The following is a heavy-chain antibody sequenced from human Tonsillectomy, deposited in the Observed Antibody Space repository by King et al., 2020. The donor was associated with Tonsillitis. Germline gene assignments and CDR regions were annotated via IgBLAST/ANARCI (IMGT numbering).Heavy chain of an antibody. D-gene: IGHD3-3*01. CDR3: ARAQNYDFWSGFLNWFDP. CDR2: ISYSGRT. V-gene: IGHV4-59*01. CDR1: GCSISSYY. J-gene: IGHJ5*02. Sequence: VQLQESGPGLVKPSETLSLICTVSGCSISSYYWSWIRQPPGKGLEWIGDISYSGRTNYNPSLKSRVTISIDTSKNQFSLKLSSVTAADTAVYYCARAQNYDFWSGFLNWFDPWGQGTLVTVSS.